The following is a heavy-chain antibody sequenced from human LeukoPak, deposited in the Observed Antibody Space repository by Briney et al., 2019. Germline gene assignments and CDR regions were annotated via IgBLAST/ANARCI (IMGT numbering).Heavy chain of an antibody. D-gene: IGHD5-12*01. Sequence: SETLSLTCTVSGGSISSYYWSWIRQPPGKGLEWIGYIYYSESTNYNPSLKSRVTISVDTSKNQFSLKLSSVTAADTAVYYCARAPPYIVATWGLNDAFDIWGQGTMVTVSS. V-gene: IGHV4-59*01. CDR3: ARAPPYIVATWGLNDAFDI. CDR1: GGSISSYY. CDR2: IYYSEST. J-gene: IGHJ3*02.